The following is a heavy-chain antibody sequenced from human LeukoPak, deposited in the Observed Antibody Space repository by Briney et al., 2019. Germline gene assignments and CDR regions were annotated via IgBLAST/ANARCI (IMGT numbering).Heavy chain of an antibody. Sequence: GSVKLSCKASGYTFTSYGISWVRQAPGQGLEWLGRISAYNGNTNYAQKLQGRVTMTTDTSTSTAYMELRSLRSDDTAVYYCARDQFIYCSSTSCYENWFDPWGQGTLVTVSS. CDR1: GYTFTSYG. D-gene: IGHD2-2*01. V-gene: IGHV1-18*04. CDR3: ARDQFIYCSSTSCYENWFDP. CDR2: ISAYNGNT. J-gene: IGHJ5*02.